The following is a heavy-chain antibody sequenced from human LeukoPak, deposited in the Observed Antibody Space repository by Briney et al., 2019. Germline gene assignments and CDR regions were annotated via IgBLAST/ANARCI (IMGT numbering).Heavy chain of an antibody. CDR2: IYYSGST. V-gene: IGHV4-59*01. CDR1: GGSISSYY. CDR3: ARGRDMVRGVIPHYFDY. J-gene: IGHJ4*02. Sequence: PSETLSLTRTVSGGSISSYYWSWIRQPPGKGLEWIRYIYYSGSTNYNPSLKSRVTISVDTSKNQFSLKLSSVTAADTAVYYCARGRDMVRGVIPHYFDYWGQGTLVTVSS. D-gene: IGHD3-10*01.